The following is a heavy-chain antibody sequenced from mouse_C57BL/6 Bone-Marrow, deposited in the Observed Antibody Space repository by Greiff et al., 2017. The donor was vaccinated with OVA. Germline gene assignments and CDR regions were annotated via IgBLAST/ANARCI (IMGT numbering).Heavy chain of an antibody. D-gene: IGHD1-1*01. J-gene: IGHJ3*01. CDR1: GFTFSSYG. CDR3: ARRDYYGPFAY. Sequence: EVKVEASGGDLVKPGGSLKLSCAASGFTFSSYGMSWVRQPPDKRLEWVATISSGGSYTYYPDSVKGRFTISRDNAKNTLYLQMSSLKSEDTAMYYCARRDYYGPFAYWGQGTLVTVSA. CDR2: ISSGGSYT. V-gene: IGHV5-6*02.